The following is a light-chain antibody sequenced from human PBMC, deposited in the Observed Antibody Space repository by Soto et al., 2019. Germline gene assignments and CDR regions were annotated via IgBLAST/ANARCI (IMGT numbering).Light chain of an antibody. CDR3: QHRSSWPLT. V-gene: IGKV3-11*01. CDR1: QSVRSF. J-gene: IGKJ4*01. Sequence: EVVLAQSPATLSLSPGGRVTLSCRASQSVRSFLACYQPRPGQAPRLLLYDASNRATGIQARVRGSGSGTDFTLPISSLELEDFAVYYWQHRSSWPLTFGGGTKVDI. CDR2: DAS.